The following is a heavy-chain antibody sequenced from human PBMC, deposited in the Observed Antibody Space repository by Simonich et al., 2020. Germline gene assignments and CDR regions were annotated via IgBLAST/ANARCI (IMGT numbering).Heavy chain of an antibody. CDR1: GYTFTGYF. Sequence: QVQLVQSGAEVKKPGASVKVSCKASGYTFTGYFMHWVRQAPGQGLELSGWISAYNGNTNLAQKLQGRVTMTTDTSTSTAYMELRSLRSDDTAVYYCARASRGTWWYYYFDYWGQGTLVTVSS. V-gene: IGHV1-18*04. CDR3: ARASRGTWWYYYFDY. J-gene: IGHJ4*02. D-gene: IGHD2-15*01. CDR2: ISAYNGNT.